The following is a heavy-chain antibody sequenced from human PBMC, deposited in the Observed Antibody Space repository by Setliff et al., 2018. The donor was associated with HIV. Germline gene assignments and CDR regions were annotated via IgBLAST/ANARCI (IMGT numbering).Heavy chain of an antibody. J-gene: IGHJ5*02. V-gene: IGHV1-69-2*01. CDR2: VDPGDGET. CDR1: GFIFGDYY. Sequence: ASVTVSCKGSGFIFGDYYMHWVQLAPGKGLEWMGRVDPGDGETIYAEKFQGRLTITADTSTDTTYMELSSLRADDTAIYYCATDRVLPSAIRGGWLDPWGQGTLVTVSS. CDR3: ATDRVLPSAIRGGWLDP. D-gene: IGHD2-2*02.